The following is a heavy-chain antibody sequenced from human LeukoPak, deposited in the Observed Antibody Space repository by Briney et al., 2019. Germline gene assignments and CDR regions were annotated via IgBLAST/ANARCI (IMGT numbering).Heavy chain of an antibody. CDR2: IYTSGST. CDR3: ARDNGRFGSSLDY. J-gene: IGHJ4*02. Sequence: PSETLSLTCTVSGGSISSGSYYWSWIRQPAGKGLEWIGRIYTSGSTNYNPSLKSRVTMSVDTSKNQFSLKLSSVTAADTAVYYCARDNGRFGSSLDYWGQGTLVTVSS. V-gene: IGHV4-61*02. CDR1: GGSISSGSYY. D-gene: IGHD6-13*01.